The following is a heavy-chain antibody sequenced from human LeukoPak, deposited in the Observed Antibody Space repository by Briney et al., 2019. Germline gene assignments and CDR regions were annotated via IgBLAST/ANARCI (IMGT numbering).Heavy chain of an antibody. CDR2: ISVSGDST. D-gene: IGHD3-10*01. V-gene: IGHV3-23*01. Sequence: PGGSLRLSCAASGFTFGSYGMSWVRQAPGRGLEWVSGISVSGDSTYYADSVKGRFTISRDNSKNTLYLQMNGLRAEDTAVYYCAEGRMVRGLIISHDYWGQGTLVTVSS. CDR1: GFTFGSYG. J-gene: IGHJ4*02. CDR3: AEGRMVRGLIISHDY.